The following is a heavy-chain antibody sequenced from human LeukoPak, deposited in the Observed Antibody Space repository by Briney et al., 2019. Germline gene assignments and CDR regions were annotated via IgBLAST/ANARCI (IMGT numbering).Heavy chain of an antibody. CDR1: GGSFSGYY. CDR3: AKSTYSSSWYGTDY. J-gene: IGHJ4*02. D-gene: IGHD6-13*01. V-gene: IGHV4-34*01. CDR2: INHSGST. Sequence: SETLSLTCAVYGGSFSGYYWSWIRQPPGKGLEWIGEINHSGSTNYNPSLKSRVTISVDTSKNQFSLKLSSVTAADTAVYYCAKSTYSSSWYGTDYWGQGTLVTVSS.